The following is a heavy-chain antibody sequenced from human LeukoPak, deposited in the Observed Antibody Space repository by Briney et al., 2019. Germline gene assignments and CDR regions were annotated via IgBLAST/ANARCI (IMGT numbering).Heavy chain of an antibody. Sequence: SETLSLTCTHSVCSIRSHYWSWIRQPPGKGLEWIGYIYYSGSTNYNPSLKSRVTISVDTSKNQFSLKLSSVTAADTAVYYCVRAQYSSSWDKIYYFDYWGQGTLVTVSS. CDR3: VRAQYSSSWDKIYYFDY. D-gene: IGHD6-13*01. J-gene: IGHJ4*02. V-gene: IGHV4-59*11. CDR1: VCSIRSHY. CDR2: IYYSGST.